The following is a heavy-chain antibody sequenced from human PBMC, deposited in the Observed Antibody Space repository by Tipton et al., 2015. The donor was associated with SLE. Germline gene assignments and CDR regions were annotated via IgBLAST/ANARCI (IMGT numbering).Heavy chain of an antibody. D-gene: IGHD2-8*02. V-gene: IGHV4-59*08. Sequence: TLSLTCTVSGGSMSSYYWSWIRLPPGKGLEWIGCISYTGSTSYIPSLKSRVTLSVDTSKNQCFLKLNSVTAADTAVYYCARRGVVSRFDPWGQGTLVTVSS. CDR3: ARRGVVSRFDP. J-gene: IGHJ5*02. CDR1: GGSMSSYY. CDR2: ISYTGST.